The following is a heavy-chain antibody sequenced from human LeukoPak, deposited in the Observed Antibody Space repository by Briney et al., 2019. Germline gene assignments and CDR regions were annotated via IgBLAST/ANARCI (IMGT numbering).Heavy chain of an antibody. CDR3: ARSGVVAGTGLHYLIDY. V-gene: IGHV3-11*04. CDR2: ISSSGSPI. J-gene: IGHJ4*02. D-gene: IGHD6-19*01. CDR1: GFTFSDYY. Sequence: KSGGSLGLSCAASGFTFSDYYLSWIRQAPGKGLEWVSYISSSGSPIYYADSVKGRFTISRDNAKNSVSLQMNSLRAEDTAVYYCARSGVVAGTGLHYLIDYWGQGTLVTVSS.